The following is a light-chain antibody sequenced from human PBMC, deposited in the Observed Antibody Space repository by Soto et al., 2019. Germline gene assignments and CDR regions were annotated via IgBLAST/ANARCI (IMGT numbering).Light chain of an antibody. CDR3: QQSYSVQYT. CDR1: QTIISS. V-gene: IGKV1-39*01. J-gene: IGKJ2*01. CDR2: AAS. Sequence: DIQMTQSPTSLSASVGDRVTINCRASQTIISSLNWYRQNPGKAPKLLIQAASCVPSGVPSRFSGSGYGPDVTLTISSLQPEDFATYFCQQSYSVQYTFGQGNKREIK.